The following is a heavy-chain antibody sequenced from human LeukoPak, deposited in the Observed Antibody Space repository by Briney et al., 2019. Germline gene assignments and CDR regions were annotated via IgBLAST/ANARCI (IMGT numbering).Heavy chain of an antibody. V-gene: IGHV1-69*13. Sequence: SVKVSCKASGYTFTSYDISWVRQAPGQGLEWMGGIVPIFGTANYAQKFQGRVTITADESTSTAYMELSSLRSEDTAVYYCARGYYYDSSGYDAFDIWGQGTMVTVSS. CDR3: ARGYYYDSSGYDAFDI. D-gene: IGHD3-22*01. CDR1: GYTFTSYD. J-gene: IGHJ3*02. CDR2: IVPIFGTA.